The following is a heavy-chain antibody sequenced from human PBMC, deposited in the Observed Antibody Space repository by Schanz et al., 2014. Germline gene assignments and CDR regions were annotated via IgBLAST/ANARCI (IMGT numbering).Heavy chain of an antibody. CDR2: IRYDGINK. Sequence: QVRLVESGGGVVQPGGSLRLSCAASGFTFSTTGMHWVRQAPGKGLVWVTYIRYDGINKYYADSVKGRFTVSRDNAKSTLFLQMDSLRAEDTAVYYCAKDLPSDYYIAYWGQGTLVTVSS. V-gene: IGHV3-30*02. J-gene: IGHJ4*02. D-gene: IGHD3-22*01. CDR1: GFTFSTTG. CDR3: AKDLPSDYYIAY.